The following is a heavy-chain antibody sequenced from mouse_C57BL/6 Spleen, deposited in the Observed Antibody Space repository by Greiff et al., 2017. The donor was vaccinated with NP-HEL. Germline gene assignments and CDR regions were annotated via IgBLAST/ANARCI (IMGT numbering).Heavy chain of an antibody. V-gene: IGHV1-64*01. J-gene: IGHJ2*01. D-gene: IGHD1-1*01. CDR3: ARAFITTVVVDY. CDR1: GYTFTSYW. Sequence: VQLQQPGAELVKPGASVKLSCKASGYTFTSYWMHWVKQRPGQGLEWIGMIHPNSGSTNYNEKFKSKATLTVDKSSSTAYMQLSSLTSEDSAVDYCARAFITTVVVDYWGQGTTLTVSS. CDR2: IHPNSGST.